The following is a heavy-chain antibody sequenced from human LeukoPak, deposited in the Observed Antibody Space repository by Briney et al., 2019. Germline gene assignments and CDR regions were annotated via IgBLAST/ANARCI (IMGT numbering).Heavy chain of an antibody. CDR3: AKEGNWYSLDS. CDR2: IRYDGTNK. J-gene: IGHJ4*02. CDR1: GFIFSGSG. V-gene: IGHV3-30*02. D-gene: IGHD6-13*01. Sequence: GGSLRLSCTASGFIFSGSGMHWVRQSPGKGLEWVTFIRYDGTNKDYADSVKGRFSISRDNSKNTVYLQMDSLSAEDTAVYYCAKEGNWYSLDSWGQGTLVTVSS.